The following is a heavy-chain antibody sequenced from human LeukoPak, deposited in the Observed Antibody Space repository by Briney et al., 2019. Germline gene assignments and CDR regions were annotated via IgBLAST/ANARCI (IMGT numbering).Heavy chain of an antibody. CDR3: ARALRGYSGYDYRRYFDL. CDR1: GGSISSYY. J-gene: IGHJ2*01. D-gene: IGHD5-12*01. Sequence: SETLSLTCTVSGGSISSYYWSWIRQPPGKGLEWIGYIYYSGSTNYNPSLKSRVTISVDTSKNQFSLKLSSVIAADTAVYYCARALRGYSGYDYRRYFDLWGRGTLVTVSS. V-gene: IGHV4-59*01. CDR2: IYYSGST.